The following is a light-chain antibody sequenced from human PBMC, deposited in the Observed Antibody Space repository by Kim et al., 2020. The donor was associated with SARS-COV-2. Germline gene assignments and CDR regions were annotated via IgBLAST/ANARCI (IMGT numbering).Light chain of an antibody. Sequence: LWLPAGESATPAGRASQVVALLAWDQQNPGQAPRLVIHGASTRATGIPTRFSGSGSETEFTLTISSLQYEDFAIYYCQQYNEWPSTFGQGTRLEIK. CDR2: GAS. CDR1: QVVALL. CDR3: QQYNEWPST. J-gene: IGKJ5*01. V-gene: IGKV3-15*01.